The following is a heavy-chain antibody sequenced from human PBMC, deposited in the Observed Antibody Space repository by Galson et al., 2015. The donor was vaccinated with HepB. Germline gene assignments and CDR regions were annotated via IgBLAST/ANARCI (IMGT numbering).Heavy chain of an antibody. CDR3: ARALRDIVVPPLDY. CDR1: GLTFSSHW. D-gene: IGHD2-2*01. CDR2: IKPEGIEK. Sequence: SLRLSCAASGLTFSSHWMTWVRQAPGKGLEWVANIKPEGIEKFYVDSVKGRFTISRDNDKNSLYLLMNSLRAEDTAVYYCARALRDIVVPPLDYWGQGTLVTVSS. V-gene: IGHV3-7*01. J-gene: IGHJ4*02.